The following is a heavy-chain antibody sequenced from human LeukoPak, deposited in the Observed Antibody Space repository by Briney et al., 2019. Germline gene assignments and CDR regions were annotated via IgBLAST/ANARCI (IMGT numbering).Heavy chain of an antibody. Sequence: PGGSLRLSCSASGFTFSSYGMHWGRQAPGKGLEWVANIKADGSEKYYVDSVKGRFTISRDDAKRTVDLQMDNLRAEDTAIYYCAYRNNFEYWGQGALVTVSS. CDR2: IKADGSEK. CDR1: GFTFSSYG. J-gene: IGHJ4*02. D-gene: IGHD1-26*01. CDR3: AYRNNFEY. V-gene: IGHV3-7*03.